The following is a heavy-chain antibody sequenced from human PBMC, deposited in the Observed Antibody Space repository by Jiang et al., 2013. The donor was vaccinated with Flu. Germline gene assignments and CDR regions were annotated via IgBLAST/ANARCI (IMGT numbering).Heavy chain of an antibody. D-gene: IGHD3-22*01. Sequence: VQLLESGGGLVQPGGSLRLSCAASGFTFSSYEMNWVRQAPGKGLEWVSYISSRGKTIYYADSVKGRFTISRDNAKNSLHLQMNSLRAEDTAVYFCARGGYPLATVVLGVFYFDNWGQGTLVTVSS. CDR1: GFTFSSYE. CDR2: ISSRGKTI. J-gene: IGHJ4*02. CDR3: ARGGYPLATVVLGVFYFDN. V-gene: IGHV3-48*03.